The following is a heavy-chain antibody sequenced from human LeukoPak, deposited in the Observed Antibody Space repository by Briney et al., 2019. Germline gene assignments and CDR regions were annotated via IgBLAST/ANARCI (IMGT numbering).Heavy chain of an antibody. V-gene: IGHV4-59*08. D-gene: IGHD2/OR15-2a*01. CDR2: ISDIGSI. J-gene: IGHJ4*02. Sequence: SETLSLTCTVSGGSSSSYYWSWIRQPPGKGLEWIAYISDIGSINYNPSLKSRVTISLDTSKNQFSLKLSSVTAADTAVYYCAGHHPRNTVDFWGQGTLVTVSS. CDR1: GGSSSSYY. CDR3: AGHHPRNTVDF.